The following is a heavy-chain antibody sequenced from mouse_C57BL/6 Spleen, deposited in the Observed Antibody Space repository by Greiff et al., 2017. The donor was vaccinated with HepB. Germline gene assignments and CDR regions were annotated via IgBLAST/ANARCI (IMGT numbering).Heavy chain of an antibody. V-gene: IGHV1-50*01. CDR3: ARDGNFD. D-gene: IGHD2-1*01. J-gene: IGHJ3*01. CDR1: GYTFTSYW. CDR2: IDPSDSYT. Sequence: QVHVKQSGAELVKPGASVKLSCKASGYTFTSYWMQWVKQRPGQGLEWIGEIDPSDSYTNYNQKFKGKATLTVDTSSSTAYMQLSSLTSEDSAVYYCARDGNFDWGQGTLVTVSA.